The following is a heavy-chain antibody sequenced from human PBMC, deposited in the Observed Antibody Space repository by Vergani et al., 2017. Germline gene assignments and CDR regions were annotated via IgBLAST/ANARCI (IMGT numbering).Heavy chain of an antibody. J-gene: IGHJ4*02. Sequence: QLQLQESGPGLVKPSETLSLTCTVSGGSISSSSYYWGWIRQPPGKGLEWIGSIYYSGSTYYNPSLKSRVTISVDTSKNQFSLKLSSVTAADTAVYYCARAHTISNPFDYWGQGTLVTVSS. CDR3: ARAHTISNPFDY. CDR1: GGSISSSSYY. V-gene: IGHV4-39*01. D-gene: IGHD4-11*01. CDR2: IYYSGST.